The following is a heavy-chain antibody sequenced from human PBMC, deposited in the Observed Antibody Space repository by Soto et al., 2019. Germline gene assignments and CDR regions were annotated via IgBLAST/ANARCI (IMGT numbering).Heavy chain of an antibody. CDR3: AKVDAYSYRTDH. CDR1: GFTFSNSA. CDR2: IGRTNNT. Sequence: GGSLRPSCAASGFTFSNSAMTWVRQALGKGPEWVSSIGRTNNTHYADSVKGRFAISRDNSQNTLYLQMNSLTAEDTAVYFCAKVDAYSYRTDHWGQGTLVTVSS. D-gene: IGHD3-16*02. V-gene: IGHV3-23*01. J-gene: IGHJ4*02.